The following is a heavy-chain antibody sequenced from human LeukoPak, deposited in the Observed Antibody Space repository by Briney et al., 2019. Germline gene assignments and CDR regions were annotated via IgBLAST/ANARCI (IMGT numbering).Heavy chain of an antibody. D-gene: IGHD3-3*02. V-gene: IGHV3-23*01. CDR1: GFTFSSYA. Sequence: GGSLRLSCAASGFTFSSYAMHWVRQAPGKGLEWVSGISGSGGSTNYADSVKGRFTISRDNSKNTLYLQMNSLRAEDTAVYYCAKDENHFWSGYYSNYFDPWGQGTLVTVSS. CDR2: ISGSGGST. CDR3: AKDENHFWSGYYSNYFDP. J-gene: IGHJ5*02.